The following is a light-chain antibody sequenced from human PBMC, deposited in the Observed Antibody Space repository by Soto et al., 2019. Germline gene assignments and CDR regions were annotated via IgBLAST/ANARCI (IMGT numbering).Light chain of an antibody. CDR1: QSVSISH. J-gene: IGKJ1*01. CDR2: GAS. V-gene: IGKV3-20*01. CDR3: QQYNTWPRT. Sequence: EIVLTQSPGTLSLSPGERATLSCRASQSVSISHLAWYQQKPGQAPRLLIYGASIRATGIPDRFGGSGSGTEFTLTISSLQSEDFAVYYCQQYNTWPRTFGQGTKVDI.